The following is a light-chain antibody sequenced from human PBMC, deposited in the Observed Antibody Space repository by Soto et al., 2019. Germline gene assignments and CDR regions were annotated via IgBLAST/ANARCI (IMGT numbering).Light chain of an antibody. V-gene: IGKV3-15*01. CDR2: GAS. J-gene: IGKJ5*01. CDR3: HQYDNWPKT. CDR1: QSVSSY. Sequence: EIVLTQSPATLSLSPGERATLPFMASQSVSSYLAWYQQKPGQAPRLLIYGASTRATGIPARFSGSGSGTEFTLTISSLQSEDFAVYYCHQYDNWPKTFGQGTRLEI.